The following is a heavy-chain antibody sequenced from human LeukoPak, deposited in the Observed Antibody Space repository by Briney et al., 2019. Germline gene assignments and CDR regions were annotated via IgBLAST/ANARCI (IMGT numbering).Heavy chain of an antibody. J-gene: IGHJ4*02. CDR2: IIPIFGTA. V-gene: IGHV1-69*05. Sequence: SVKVSCKASGGTFSSYAISWVRQAPGQGLEWMGGIIPIFGTANYAQKFQGRVTITTDESTSTAYMELSSLRSEDTAVYYCARVAAVAGTTGLDYWGQGTLVTVSS. CDR1: GGTFSSYA. CDR3: ARVAAVAGTTGLDY. D-gene: IGHD6-19*01.